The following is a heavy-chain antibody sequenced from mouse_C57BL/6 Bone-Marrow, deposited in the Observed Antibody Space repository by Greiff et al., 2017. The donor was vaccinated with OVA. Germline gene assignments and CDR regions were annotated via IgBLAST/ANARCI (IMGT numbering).Heavy chain of an antibody. J-gene: IGHJ4*01. CDR3: ITGIAMDN. D-gene: IGHD4-1*01. V-gene: IGHV1-54*01. Sequence: QVQLQQSGAELVRPGTSVKVSCKASGYAFTNYLIEWVKQRPGQGLEWIGVINPGSGGTNYNEKFKGKATLTADKSSSPVYMQLSSLTSEDSAVYFCITGIAMDNWGQGTSVTVSS. CDR1: GYAFTNYL. CDR2: INPGSGGT.